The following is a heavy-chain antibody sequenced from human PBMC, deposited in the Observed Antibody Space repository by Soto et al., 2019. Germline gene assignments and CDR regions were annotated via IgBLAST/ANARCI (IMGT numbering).Heavy chain of an antibody. CDR3: ARSSVMSYPAGLYYYFYMDV. CDR2: TYYRSKWYN. Sequence: KQSQTLSLTCAISGASVSSNSDAWNWIRQSPSRGLEWLGRTYYRSKWYNEYAESAKSRITINPDTSKNHFSLQLNSVTPEDTAVYYCARSSVMSYPAGLYYYFYMDVWGKGTTVTVSS. CDR1: GASVSSNSDA. J-gene: IGHJ6*03. D-gene: IGHD3-10*01. V-gene: IGHV6-1*01.